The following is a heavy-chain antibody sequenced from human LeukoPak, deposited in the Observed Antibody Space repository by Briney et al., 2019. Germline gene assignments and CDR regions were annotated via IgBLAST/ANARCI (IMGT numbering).Heavy chain of an antibody. V-gene: IGHV1-69*05. Sequence: SVKVSCKASGGTFSSYAISWVRQAPGQGLEWMGGIIPIFGTANYAQKFQGRVTITTDESTSTAYMELSSLRSEDTAVYYCARDLPDSSSWEALDYWGQGTLVTVSS. D-gene: IGHD6-13*01. CDR2: IIPIFGTA. J-gene: IGHJ4*02. CDR3: ARDLPDSSSWEALDY. CDR1: GGTFSSYA.